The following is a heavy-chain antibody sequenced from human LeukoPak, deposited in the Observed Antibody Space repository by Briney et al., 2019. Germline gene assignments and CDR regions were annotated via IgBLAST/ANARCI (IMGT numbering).Heavy chain of an antibody. V-gene: IGHV3-48*01. J-gene: IGHJ4*02. CDR3: ARTSRGYDILTGRPAFDY. Sequence: GGSLRLSCAASGFTFSSYSMNWVRQAPGKGLEWVSYISSSSSTIYYADSVKGRFTISRDNAKNSLYLQMNSLRAEDTAVYYCARTSRGYDILTGRPAFDYWGQGTLVTVSS. CDR1: GFTFSSYS. CDR2: ISSSSSTI. D-gene: IGHD3-9*01.